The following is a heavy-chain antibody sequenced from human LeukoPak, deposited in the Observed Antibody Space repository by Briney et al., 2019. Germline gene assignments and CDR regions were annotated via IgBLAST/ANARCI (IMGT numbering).Heavy chain of an antibody. D-gene: IGHD1/OR15-1a*01. J-gene: IGHJ4*02. Sequence: GGSLRLSCAASGYTFTTYAMSWVRQTPERGLEWVSAISDTGGNTFYADSVKGRFTISRDNSKNTLYLQMNSLRAEDTAIYYCAKGRTNDYWGQGTLVTVSS. CDR3: AKGRTNDY. CDR1: GYTFTTYA. V-gene: IGHV3-23*01. CDR2: ISDTGGNT.